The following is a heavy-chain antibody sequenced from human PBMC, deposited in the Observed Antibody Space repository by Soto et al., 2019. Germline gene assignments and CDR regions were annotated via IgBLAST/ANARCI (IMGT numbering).Heavy chain of an antibody. Sequence: EVQLVESGGGLIQPGGSLRLSCAASGFTFSSYWMHWVRQAPGKGLVWVSEIDSDGSRTNYADSVKGRFTISRDNAKNTLYLQMNSLRDEDTAVYYCARGGAMGVDYWGQGTLVTVSS. CDR3: ARGGAMGVDY. CDR2: IDSDGSRT. CDR1: GFTFSSYW. J-gene: IGHJ4*02. V-gene: IGHV3-74*01. D-gene: IGHD1-26*01.